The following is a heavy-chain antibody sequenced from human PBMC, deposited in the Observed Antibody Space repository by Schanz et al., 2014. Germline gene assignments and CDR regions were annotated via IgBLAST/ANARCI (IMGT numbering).Heavy chain of an antibody. CDR2: ISHSGGSK. CDR3: AKGMGDCSGGTCYDCYYYGLDV. V-gene: IGHV3-23*01. CDR1: GFTFNSYA. J-gene: IGHJ6*02. D-gene: IGHD2-15*01. Sequence: DVQLLESGGGLVQPGGSLRLSCAASGFTFNSYAMTWVRQAPGKGLEWVSTISHSGGSKYYADSVQGRFTISRDNSENTLYLQMNSLSADDTAVFYCAKGMGDCSGGTCYDCYYYGLDVWGQGTTVTVSS.